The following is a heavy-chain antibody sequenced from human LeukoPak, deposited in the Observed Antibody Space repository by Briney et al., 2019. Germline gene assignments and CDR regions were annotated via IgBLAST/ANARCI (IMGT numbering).Heavy chain of an antibody. V-gene: IGHV4-59*01. CDR3: ARAHYTGGYYYYYGMDV. D-gene: IGHD3-3*01. CDR2: IYYSGST. CDR1: GGSISSYY. J-gene: IGHJ6*02. Sequence: SETLSLTCTVSGGSISSYYWSWIRQPPGKGLEWIGYIYYSGSTNYNPSLKSRVTISVDTSKNQFSLKLSSVTAADTAVYYCARAHYTGGYYYYYGMDVWGQGTTVTVSS.